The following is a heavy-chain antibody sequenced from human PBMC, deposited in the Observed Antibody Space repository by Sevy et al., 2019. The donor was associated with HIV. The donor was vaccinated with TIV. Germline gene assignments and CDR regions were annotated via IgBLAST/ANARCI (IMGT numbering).Heavy chain of an antibody. CDR1: GITINNYW. Sequence: GGSLRLSCAASGITINNYWMNWVRQAPGKGLEWVANINPDGSVKYFVDSVRGRFTISRDNAKKSVYLQMNSLRVEDAGRYFCVRAVLIHGSYWGRGAVVTVSS. D-gene: IGHD2-8*01. CDR3: VRAVLIHGSY. V-gene: IGHV3-7*01. J-gene: IGHJ4*02. CDR2: INPDGSVK.